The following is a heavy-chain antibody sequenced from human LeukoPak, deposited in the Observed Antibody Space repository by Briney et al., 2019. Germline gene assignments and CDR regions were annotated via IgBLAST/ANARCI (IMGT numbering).Heavy chain of an antibody. Sequence: SETLSLTCTVYGGSFSGYYWTWIRQPPGKGLEWIGSIYYSGSTYYNPSLKSRVTISVDTSKNQFSLKLSSVTAADTAVYYCARRGYYDSSGYYYFDYWGQGTLVTVSS. CDR2: IYYSGST. V-gene: IGHV4-39*01. CDR1: GGSFSGYY. D-gene: IGHD3-22*01. CDR3: ARRGYYDSSGYYYFDY. J-gene: IGHJ4*02.